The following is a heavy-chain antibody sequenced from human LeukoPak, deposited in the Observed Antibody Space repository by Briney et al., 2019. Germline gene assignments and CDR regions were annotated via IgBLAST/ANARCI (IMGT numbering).Heavy chain of an antibody. CDR1: GGSISSYY. J-gene: IGHJ3*02. CDR3: ARAGTTGDAFDI. V-gene: IGHV4-59*01. CDR2: IYYSGST. D-gene: IGHD4-11*01. Sequence: SETLSLTCTVSGGSISSYYWNWIRQPPGKGLERIGYIYYSGSTNYNPSLKSRVTISVDTSKNQFSLKLSSVTAADTAVYYCARAGTTGDAFDIWGQGTMVTVSS.